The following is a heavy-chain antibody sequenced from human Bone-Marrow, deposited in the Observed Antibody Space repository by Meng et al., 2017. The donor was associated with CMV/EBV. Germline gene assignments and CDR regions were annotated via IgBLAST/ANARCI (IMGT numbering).Heavy chain of an antibody. Sequence: SQTLSLTCAVYGGSFSGYYWSWIRQPPGKGLEWIGGINHSGSTNYNPSLKSRVTISVDTSKNQFSLKLSSVTAADTAVYYCARWTLDIVVVPALNWFDPWGQGTLVTVSS. CDR3: ARWTLDIVVVPALNWFDP. D-gene: IGHD2-2*03. CDR2: INHSGST. J-gene: IGHJ5*02. CDR1: GGSFSGYY. V-gene: IGHV4-34*01.